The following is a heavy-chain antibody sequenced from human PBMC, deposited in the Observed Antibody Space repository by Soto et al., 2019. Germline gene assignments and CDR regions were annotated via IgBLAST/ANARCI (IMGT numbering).Heavy chain of an antibody. J-gene: IGHJ3*02. D-gene: IGHD3-16*01. CDR2: IYYSGST. CDR1: GGSISSGDYY. V-gene: IGHV4-30-4*01. Sequence: PSETLSLTCTVSGGSISSGDYYWSWIRQPPGKGLEWIGYIYYSGSTYYNPSLKSRVTISVDTSKNQFSLKLSSVTAADTAVYYCARFFLGSNAFDIWGQGTMVTVS. CDR3: ARFFLGSNAFDI.